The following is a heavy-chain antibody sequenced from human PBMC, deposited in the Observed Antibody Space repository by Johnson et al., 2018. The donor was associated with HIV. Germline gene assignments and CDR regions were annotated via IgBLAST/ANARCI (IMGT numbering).Heavy chain of an antibody. CDR2: IRYDGSNK. D-gene: IGHD6-13*01. J-gene: IGHJ3*02. V-gene: IGHV3-30*02. CDR1: GFTFDDYA. Sequence: QVQLVESGGVVVQPGGSLRLSCAASGFTFDDYAMHWVRQAPGKGLEWVTFIRYDGSNKYYADSVQGRFTISRDNSKNTLYLQMNSLRAEDTAVYYCARDRGRQLKLGAFDIWGQGTMVTVSS. CDR3: ARDRGRQLKLGAFDI.